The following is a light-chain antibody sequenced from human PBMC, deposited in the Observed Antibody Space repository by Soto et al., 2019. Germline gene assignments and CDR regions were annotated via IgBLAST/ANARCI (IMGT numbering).Light chain of an antibody. Sequence: QSALTQPASVSGSPGQSITISCTGTSSDVGGYNYVSWHQLHPGKAPKLMVYEVSNRPSGVSNRFSGSKSGNTASLTISGLPAEDEADYYCSSYTSSSTYVFGTGTKLTVL. CDR1: SSDVGGYNY. J-gene: IGLJ1*01. CDR3: SSYTSSSTYV. CDR2: EVS. V-gene: IGLV2-14*01.